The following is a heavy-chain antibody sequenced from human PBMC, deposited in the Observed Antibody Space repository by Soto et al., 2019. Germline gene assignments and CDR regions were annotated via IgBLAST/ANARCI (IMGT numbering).Heavy chain of an antibody. CDR2: ISSSSSYI. CDR3: ARESDTSGYYYVHFDY. V-gene: IGHV3-21*01. CDR1: GFTFSSYS. J-gene: IGHJ4*02. Sequence: GVSLRLSCSASGFTFSSYSMNWVRQAPGKGLEWVSSISSSSSYIYYADSVKGRFTISRDNAKNSLYLQMNSLRAEDTAVYYCARESDTSGYYYVHFDYWGPGTLVTVSS. D-gene: IGHD3-22*01.